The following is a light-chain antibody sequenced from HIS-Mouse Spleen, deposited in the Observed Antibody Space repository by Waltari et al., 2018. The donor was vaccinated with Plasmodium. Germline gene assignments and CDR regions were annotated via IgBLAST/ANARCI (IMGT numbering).Light chain of an antibody. J-gene: IGKJ1*01. CDR2: LGS. CDR3: MQALQTPT. CDR1: QSLRHSNGYNY. V-gene: IGKV2-28*01. Sequence: DIVMTQSPLSLPVTPGEPASISCRSSQSLRHSNGYNYLDWYLQKPGQSPQLLIYLGSNRASGVPDRFSGSGSGTDFTLKFSRVEAEDVGVYYCMQALQTPTFGQGTKVEIK.